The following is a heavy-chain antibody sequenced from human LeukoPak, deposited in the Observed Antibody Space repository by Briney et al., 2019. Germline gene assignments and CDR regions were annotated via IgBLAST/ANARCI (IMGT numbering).Heavy chain of an antibody. J-gene: IGHJ4*02. CDR1: GYTFTSYA. CDR2: INAGNGNT. D-gene: IGHD3-10*01. V-gene: IGHV1-3*01. Sequence: ASVKVSCKASGYTFTSYAMHWVRQAPGQRLEWMGWINAGNGNTKYSQKFQGRVTITRDTSASTAYMELSSLRSEDTAVYYCARDQDYGSGSYPHYWGQGTLVTVSS. CDR3: ARDQDYGSGSYPHY.